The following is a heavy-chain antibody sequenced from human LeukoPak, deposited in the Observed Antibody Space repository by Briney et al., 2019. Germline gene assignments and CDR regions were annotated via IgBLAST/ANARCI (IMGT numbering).Heavy chain of an antibody. J-gene: IGHJ4*02. V-gene: IGHV4-4*07. CDR2: VYTSGST. CDR1: GGSISSYY. CDR3: ARQDPIAARPLDY. Sequence: SETLSLTCTVSGGSISSYYWNWIRQPAGKGLEWIGRVYTSGSTNYNPSLKSRVTMSVDTSKNQFSLKVSSVTAADTAIYYCARQDPIAARPLDYWGQGTLVTLSS. D-gene: IGHD6-6*01.